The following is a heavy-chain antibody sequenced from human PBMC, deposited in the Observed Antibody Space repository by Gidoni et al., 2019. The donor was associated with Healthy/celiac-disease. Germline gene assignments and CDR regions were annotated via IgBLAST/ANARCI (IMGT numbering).Heavy chain of an antibody. V-gene: IGHV4-34*01. CDR2: IKHSGST. CDR1: GGSFSGYY. J-gene: IGHJ4*02. Sequence: QVQLQKRRAGLLTPSATLSLTCAGYGGSFSGYYWSGIRQPPGKGLEWIGEIKHSGSTNYNTSLKSRVTISVDTSKNQFSLKLNSVTAADTAVYYCARSMVRGVIRCPVDYWGQGTLVTVSS. CDR3: ARSMVRGVIRCPVDY. D-gene: IGHD3-10*01.